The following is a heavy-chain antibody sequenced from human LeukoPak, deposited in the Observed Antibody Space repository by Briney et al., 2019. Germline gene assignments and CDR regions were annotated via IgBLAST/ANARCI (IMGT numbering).Heavy chain of an antibody. CDR2: ISTGGGTT. CDR1: GFSVSNYA. Sequence: GESLRLSCVASGFSVSNYAMSWVRQAPGKGLQLVSSISTGGGTTYHADSVKGRFTISRDNSKNTLCLQMNSLRAEDTAVYYCAKDYRGSFTDWGQGTLVTVSS. CDR3: AKDYRGSFTD. D-gene: IGHD1-26*01. V-gene: IGHV3-23*01. J-gene: IGHJ4*02.